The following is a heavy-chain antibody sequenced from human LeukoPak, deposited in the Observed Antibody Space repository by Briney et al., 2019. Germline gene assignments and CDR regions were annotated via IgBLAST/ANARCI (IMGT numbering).Heavy chain of an antibody. Sequence: GASVKVSRKASGYTFTGSRMQWARQAPGQGLEWVGWINPSNGDTNSEQKFQGRVTMTRDTSISTVYMELSRLTSDDTAVYYCARSWYGMDVWGQGTTVIVSS. D-gene: IGHD6-13*01. CDR2: INPSNGDT. V-gene: IGHV1-2*02. J-gene: IGHJ6*02. CDR3: ARSWYGMDV. CDR1: GYTFTGSR.